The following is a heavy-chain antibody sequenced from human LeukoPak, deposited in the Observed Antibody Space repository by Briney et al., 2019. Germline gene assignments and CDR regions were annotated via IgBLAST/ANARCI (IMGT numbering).Heavy chain of an antibody. J-gene: IGHJ4*02. CDR3: AKGQAGTLDY. CDR2: ICGHGISI. CDR1: GFTFSNYA. Sequence: GGSLRLSCEASGFTFSNYAMSWVRQAPGKGLEWVSGICGHGISIYYADSVKGRFTISRDNSKNTLYLQMNSLRAEDTAVYYCAKGQAGTLDYWGQGTLVTVSS. V-gene: IGHV3-23*01. D-gene: IGHD6-19*01.